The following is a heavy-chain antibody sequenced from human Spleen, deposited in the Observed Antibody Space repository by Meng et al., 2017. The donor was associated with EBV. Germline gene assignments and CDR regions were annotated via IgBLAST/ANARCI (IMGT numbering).Heavy chain of an antibody. CDR1: GGSFSDYN. Sequence: QVKLKRGGAGLLKPLETLSLTCAVYGGSFSDYNWTWIRQPPGMGLEWIGEINHSGITSYNPSLRSRVTISVDTSKNQFSLKLTSVTAADTAGYYCASNIKVPRYWGQGTLVTVSS. CDR2: INHSGIT. CDR3: ASNIKVPRY. D-gene: IGHD2/OR15-2a*01. V-gene: IGHV4-34*01. J-gene: IGHJ4*02.